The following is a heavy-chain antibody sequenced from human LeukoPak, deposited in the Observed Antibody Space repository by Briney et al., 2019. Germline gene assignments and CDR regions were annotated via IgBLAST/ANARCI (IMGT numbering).Heavy chain of an antibody. D-gene: IGHD3/OR15-3a*01. J-gene: IGHJ4*02. CDR3: AKRGVVIRVFLVGFHKEAFYFES. CDR1: GITLSSYG. CDR2: ISGSGGGT. V-gene: IGHV3-23*01. Sequence: GGSLRLSCAVSGITLSSYGMSWVRQAPGKGLEWVAGISGSGGGTNYADSVKGRFTISRDNPKNTLHLQMNSLRAEDTAFYSCAKRGVVIRVFLVGFHKEAFYFESWGQGALVAVSS.